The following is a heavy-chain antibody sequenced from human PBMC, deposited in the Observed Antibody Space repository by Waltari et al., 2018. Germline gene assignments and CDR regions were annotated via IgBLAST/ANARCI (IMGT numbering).Heavy chain of an antibody. D-gene: IGHD4-17*01. CDR3: ARDPGDYPNYYYGMDV. Sequence: QVQLQESGPGLVKPSETLSLTCTVSGGSVSSGSYYWSWIRQPPGKGLEWIGYIYYSGSTNYNPSLKSRVTISVDTSKNQFSLKLSSVTAADTAVYYCARDPGDYPNYYYGMDVWGQGTTVTVSS. V-gene: IGHV4-61*01. J-gene: IGHJ6*02. CDR1: GGSVSSGSYY. CDR2: IYYSGST.